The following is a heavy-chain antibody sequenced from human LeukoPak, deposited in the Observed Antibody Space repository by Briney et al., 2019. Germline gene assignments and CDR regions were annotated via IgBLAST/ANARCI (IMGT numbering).Heavy chain of an antibody. CDR2: IIPIFDTT. J-gene: IGHJ4*02. CDR1: GGTFGSHA. V-gene: IGHV1-69*01. CDR3: ARAYYYDSSGYYQPPDY. Sequence: GSSVKVSCKASGGTFGSHAISWVRQAPGQGLEWIGGIIPIFDTTIYGKEFQGRVATTADGSTSTAYMELSSLRSEDTAVYYCARAYYYDSSGYYQPPDYWGQGTLVTVSS. D-gene: IGHD3-22*01.